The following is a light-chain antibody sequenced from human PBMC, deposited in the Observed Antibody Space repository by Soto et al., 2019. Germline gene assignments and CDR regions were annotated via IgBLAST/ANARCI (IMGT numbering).Light chain of an antibody. CDR2: SAS. J-gene: IGKJ4*01. Sequence: DIQMTQSPSSLSASVGDRVTITCRASRGITNYLAWYQHKPGKAPKLLIYSASTLQSGVPSRFSGSGSGTEFTLTISSLQPEDVATYYCQKHNSAPLTFGGGTKVEIK. CDR1: RGITNY. CDR3: QKHNSAPLT. V-gene: IGKV1-27*01.